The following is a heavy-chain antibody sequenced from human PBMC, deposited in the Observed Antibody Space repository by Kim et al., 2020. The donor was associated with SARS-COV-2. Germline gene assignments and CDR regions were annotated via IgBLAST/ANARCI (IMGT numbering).Heavy chain of an antibody. Sequence: AESVKGRYPISRQNSKNTLYLQMNSLRAEDTAVYYCARESYYYDSSGYPTWGQGTLVTVSS. D-gene: IGHD3-22*01. CDR3: ARESYYYDSSGYPT. V-gene: IGHV3-53*04. J-gene: IGHJ5*02.